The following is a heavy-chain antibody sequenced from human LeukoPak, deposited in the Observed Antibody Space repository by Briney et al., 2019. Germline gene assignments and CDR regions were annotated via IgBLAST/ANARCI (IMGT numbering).Heavy chain of an antibody. Sequence: GGSLRLSCAVSGVSLSNYGMSWVRQAPGKGLEWVAGICDSGGRTYYAYSVKGRLTISSDNPKNSLYLQMNRLRAEATAVYFCAKRGVVIRVILVGFHKEAYYFDSWGQGALVTVSS. CDR1: GVSLSNYG. V-gene: IGHV3-23*01. CDR2: ICDSGGRT. J-gene: IGHJ4*02. D-gene: IGHD2-21*01. CDR3: AKRGVVIRVILVGFHKEAYYFDS.